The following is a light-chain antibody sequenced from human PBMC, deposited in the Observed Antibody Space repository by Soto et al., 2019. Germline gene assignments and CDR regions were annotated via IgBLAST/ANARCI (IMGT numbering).Light chain of an antibody. CDR1: SSNIGAGYD. CDR2: GNS. V-gene: IGLV1-40*01. CDR3: QSYDSSLSGSHVV. J-gene: IGLJ2*01. Sequence: QSVLTQPPSVSGAPGQRVTISCTGSSSNIGAGYDVHWYQQLPGTAPKLLIYGNSNRPSGVPDRFSGSKSGTSASLAITGIQAEDDADYYCQSYDSSLSGSHVVFGGGTKLTVL.